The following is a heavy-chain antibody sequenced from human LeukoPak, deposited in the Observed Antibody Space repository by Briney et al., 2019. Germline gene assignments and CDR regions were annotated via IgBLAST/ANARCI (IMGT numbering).Heavy chain of an antibody. J-gene: IGHJ6*03. CDR2: ISGSGGST. Sequence: PGGSLRLSCAASGFTFSSYGMSWVRQAPGKGLEWVSAISGSGGSTYYADSVKGRFTISRDNSKNTLYLQMNSLRAEDTAVYYCARPGRNRSNYYYYYYMDVWGKGTTVTISS. CDR3: ARPGRNRSNYYYYYYMDV. D-gene: IGHD2/OR15-2a*01. CDR1: GFTFSSYG. V-gene: IGHV3-23*01.